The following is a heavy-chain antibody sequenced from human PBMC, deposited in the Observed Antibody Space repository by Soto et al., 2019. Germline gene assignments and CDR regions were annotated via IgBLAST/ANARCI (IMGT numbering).Heavy chain of an antibody. J-gene: IGHJ4*02. CDR1: GGSISSSSYY. D-gene: IGHD3-10*01. CDR2: IYYSGST. Sequence: LSETLSLTCTVSGGSISSSSYYWGWIRQPPGKGLEWIGSIYYSGSTYYNPSLKSRVTISVDTSKNQFSRKLTSVTAADTALYYCARRYGWLYFDYWGQGSLVTVSS. V-gene: IGHV4-39*01. CDR3: ARRYGWLYFDY.